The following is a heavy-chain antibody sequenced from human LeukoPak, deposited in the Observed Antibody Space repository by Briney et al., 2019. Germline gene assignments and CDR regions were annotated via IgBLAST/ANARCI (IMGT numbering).Heavy chain of an antibody. D-gene: IGHD3-22*01. CDR3: ARDLWDSSGYWFSVARAQQRFDY. J-gene: IGHJ4*02. Sequence: GGSLRLSCAASGFTFSSYGMHWVRQAPGKGLEWVAVIWYDGSNKYYADSVKGRFTISRDNSKNTLYLQMNSLRAEDTAVYYCARDLWDSSGYWFSVARAQQRFDYWGQGILVTVSS. CDR1: GFTFSSYG. CDR2: IWYDGSNK. V-gene: IGHV3-33*01.